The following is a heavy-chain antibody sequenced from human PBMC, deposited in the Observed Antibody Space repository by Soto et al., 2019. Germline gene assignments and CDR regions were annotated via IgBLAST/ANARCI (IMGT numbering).Heavy chain of an antibody. V-gene: IGHV3-30-3*01. D-gene: IGHD6-13*01. J-gene: IGHJ6*02. CDR1: GFTFSSYA. Sequence: GGSLRLSCAASGFTFSSYAMHWVRQAPGKGLEWVAVISYDGSNKYYADSVKGRFTISRDNSKNTLYLQMNSLRAEDTAVYYCARGSATSSWGRNYYYYYGMDVWGQGTTVTVSS. CDR2: ISYDGSNK. CDR3: ARGSATSSWGRNYYYYYGMDV.